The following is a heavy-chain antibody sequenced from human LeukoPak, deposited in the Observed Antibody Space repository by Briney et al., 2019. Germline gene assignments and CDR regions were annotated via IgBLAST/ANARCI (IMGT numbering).Heavy chain of an antibody. CDR1: GFTVSSYS. CDR3: VREPDALDF. J-gene: IGHJ4*02. Sequence: GGSLRLSCAASGFTVSSYSMNWVRQAPGKGLEWVSYIRSSGSPIYYADSVRGRFTISRDNAKNSLYLQMNSLRDEDTAVYYCVREPDALDFWGQGTPVTVSS. CDR2: IRSSGSPI. V-gene: IGHV3-48*02.